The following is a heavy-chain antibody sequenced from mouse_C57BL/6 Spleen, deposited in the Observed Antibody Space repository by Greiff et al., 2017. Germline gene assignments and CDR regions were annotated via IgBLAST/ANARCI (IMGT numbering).Heavy chain of an antibody. D-gene: IGHD1-1*01. CDR2: IYPGDGDT. V-gene: IGHV1-80*01. CDR3: ARDYGSSPYAMDY. CDR1: GYAFSSYW. J-gene: IGHJ4*01. Sequence: VQLQQSGAELVKPGASVKISCKASGYAFSSYWMNWEKQRPGKGLEWIGQIYPGDGDTNYNGKFKGKATLTADKSSSTAYMQLSSLTSEDSAVYFCARDYGSSPYAMDYWGQGTSVTVSS.